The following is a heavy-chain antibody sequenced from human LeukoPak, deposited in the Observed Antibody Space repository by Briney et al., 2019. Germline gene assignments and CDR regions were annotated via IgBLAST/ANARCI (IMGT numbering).Heavy chain of an antibody. CDR3: ASGLGDPKPVDY. D-gene: IGHD2-21*02. V-gene: IGHV1-18*01. Sequence: ASVKVSCKASGGTFTSYGISWVRQAPGQGLEWMGWISAYNGNTNYAQKLQSRVTMTTDTSTSTAYMELRSLRSDDTAVYYCASGLGDPKPVDYWGQGTLVTVSS. J-gene: IGHJ4*02. CDR1: GGTFTSYG. CDR2: ISAYNGNT.